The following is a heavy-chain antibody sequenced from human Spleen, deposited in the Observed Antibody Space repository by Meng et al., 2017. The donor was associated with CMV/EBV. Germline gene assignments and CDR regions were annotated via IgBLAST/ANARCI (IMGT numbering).Heavy chain of an antibody. CDR3: AREARGSYPFDY. D-gene: IGHD1-26*01. V-gene: IGHV3-21*01. CDR2: ISSSSSYI. CDR1: GFTFSSYS. Sequence: EVQLVESGGGLVKPGGSXXLSCAASGFTFSSYSMNWVRQAPGKGLEWVSSISSSSSYIYYADSVKGRFTISRDNAKNSLYLQMNSLRAEDTAVYYCAREARGSYPFDYWGQGTLVTVSS. J-gene: IGHJ4*02.